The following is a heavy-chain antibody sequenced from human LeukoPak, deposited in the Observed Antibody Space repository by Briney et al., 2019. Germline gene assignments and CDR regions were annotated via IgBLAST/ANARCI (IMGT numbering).Heavy chain of an antibody. D-gene: IGHD2-2*01. CDR1: GFSFSENA. CDR2: IANDGRDK. CDR3: ARDLATGPAAYYFDY. Sequence: PGGSLRLSCIASGFSFSENALHWVRQAPGKGLEWVAVIANDGRDKKSADSVKDRFTISRDNSENTLYLQMNSLRAEDSAVYYCARDLATGPAAYYFDYWGQGTLVTVSS. J-gene: IGHJ4*02. V-gene: IGHV3-30*04.